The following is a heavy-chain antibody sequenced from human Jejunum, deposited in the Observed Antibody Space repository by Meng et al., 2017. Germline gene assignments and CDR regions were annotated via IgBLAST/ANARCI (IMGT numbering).Heavy chain of an antibody. D-gene: IGHD4-11*01. CDR3: ARGPLYSCQYDN. Sequence: EGQRGESGGGLVKPWGSLRLTCSAYGIAFSGYHMNWVRQAPGKGLEWVASISSNSDAVYYADSVKGRFTVSRDNAKKSMYLQMNSLRADDTSVYYRARGPLYSCQYDNWGQGTLVTVSS. V-gene: IGHV3-21*01. CDR2: ISSNSDAV. J-gene: IGHJ4*02. CDR1: GIAFSGYH.